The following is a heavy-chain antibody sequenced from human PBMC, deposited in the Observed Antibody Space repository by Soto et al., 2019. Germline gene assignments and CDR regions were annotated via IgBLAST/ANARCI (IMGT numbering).Heavy chain of an antibody. CDR3: ARVGIVGANYSWFDP. CDR2: INPNSGGT. CDR1: GYTFTGYY. V-gene: IGHV1-2*02. J-gene: IGHJ5*02. D-gene: IGHD1-26*01. Sequence: ASVKVSCKASGYTFTGYYMHWVRQAPGQGLEWMGWINPNSGGTNYAQKFQGGVTMTRDTSISTAYMELSRLRSDDTAVYYCARVGIVGANYSWFDPWGQGTLVTVSS.